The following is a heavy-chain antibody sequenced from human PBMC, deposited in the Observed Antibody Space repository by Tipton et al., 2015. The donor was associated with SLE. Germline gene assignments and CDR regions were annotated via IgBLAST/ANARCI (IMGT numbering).Heavy chain of an antibody. CDR2: IDITGGTI. V-gene: IGHV3-48*03. J-gene: IGHJ4*02. CDR3: VRDGNWNYNSPDFDY. D-gene: IGHD1-7*01. Sequence: SLRLSCAASGFNFKFFEMNWVRQAPGKGLEWLSFIDITGGTIFYADSVRGRFTISRDNAKDSLYLSMTNLRADDTAVYYCVRDGNWNYNSPDFDYWGQGTLVTVSS. CDR1: GFNFKFFE.